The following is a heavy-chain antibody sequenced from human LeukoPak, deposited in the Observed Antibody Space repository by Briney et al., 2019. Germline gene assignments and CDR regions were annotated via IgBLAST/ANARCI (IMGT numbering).Heavy chain of an antibody. CDR3: ARSSGYGYYFDY. J-gene: IGHJ4*02. D-gene: IGHD3-22*01. CDR1: GFTFSSDA. V-gene: IGHV3-64*01. Sequence: GGSLRLSCAASGFTFSSDAMHWVRQAPGKGLEYVSAISSNGGITHYGNSVKGRLTISRDNSKNTLYLQMGSLRAEDMAVYFCARSSGYGYYFDYWGQGTLVTVSS. CDR2: ISSNGGIT.